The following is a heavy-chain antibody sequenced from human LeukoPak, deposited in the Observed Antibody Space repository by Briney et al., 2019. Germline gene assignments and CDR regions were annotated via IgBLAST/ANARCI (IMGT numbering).Heavy chain of an antibody. CDR3: AKDASTTSRTLDI. D-gene: IGHD2/OR15-2a*01. Sequence: GGSLRLSCAASGFTFSNFGMQWVRQAPGKGLEWVAFIRYGGTGDYYPDSVEGRFTVSRDNSKNTLFLQMNSLRHEDTAVYFCAKDASTTSRTLDIWGQGTLVTVSS. J-gene: IGHJ3*02. CDR1: GFTFSNFG. CDR2: IRYGGTGD. V-gene: IGHV3-30*02.